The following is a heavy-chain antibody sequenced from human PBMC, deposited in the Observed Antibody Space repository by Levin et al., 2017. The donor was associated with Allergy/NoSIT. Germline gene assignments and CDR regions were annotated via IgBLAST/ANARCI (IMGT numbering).Heavy chain of an antibody. CDR3: ARATATTAEDY. J-gene: IGHJ4*02. D-gene: IGHD1-1*01. CDR1: GFTFSSFW. Sequence: GGSLRLSCAASGFTFSSFWMHWVRQAPGKGLVWVSSISGDGIRTNYADSVKGRFTISRDNAENTLYLQMNSLRVDDTAVYYCARATATTAEDYWGQGTLVTVSS. CDR2: ISGDGIRT. V-gene: IGHV3-74*01.